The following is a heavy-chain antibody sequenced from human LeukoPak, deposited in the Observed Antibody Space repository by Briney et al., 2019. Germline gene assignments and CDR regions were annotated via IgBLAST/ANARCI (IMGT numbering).Heavy chain of an antibody. Sequence: ASVKVSCKASGYTFSNHGISWVRQAPGQGLEWMGWISTYNGNTYYAQRLQGRVTMTTDTSTSTAYMELRSLRSDDTAVYYCARATYYYDSGGYYYFPYWGQGTLVTVSS. CDR2: ISTYNGNT. CDR3: ARATYYYDSGGYYYFPY. D-gene: IGHD3-22*01. J-gene: IGHJ4*02. V-gene: IGHV1-18*01. CDR1: GYTFSNHG.